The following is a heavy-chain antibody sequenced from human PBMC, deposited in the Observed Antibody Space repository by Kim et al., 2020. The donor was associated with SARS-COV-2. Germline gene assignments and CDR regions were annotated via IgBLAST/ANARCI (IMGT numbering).Heavy chain of an antibody. Sequence: GGSLRLSCAASGFTFSGHVMHWIRQAPGRGLEWVAATPYDGSKTYYADAVKGRFTISRDNSKNTLYLQMDSLRREDTAVYYCARDIGTIYYYGMDVWGQGTTVTVS. V-gene: IGHV3-30*03. CDR3: ARDIGTIYYYGMDV. J-gene: IGHJ6*02. CDR2: TPYDGSKT. CDR1: GFTFSGHV. D-gene: IGHD1-26*01.